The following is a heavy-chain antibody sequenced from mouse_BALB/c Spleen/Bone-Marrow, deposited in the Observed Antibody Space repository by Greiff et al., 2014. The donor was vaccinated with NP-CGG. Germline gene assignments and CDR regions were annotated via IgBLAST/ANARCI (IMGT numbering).Heavy chain of an antibody. CDR3: ATTDSSGVFAY. D-gene: IGHD3-2*01. J-gene: IGHJ3*01. CDR2: IDPANGNT. CDR1: GFNIKDTY. V-gene: IGHV14-3*02. Sequence: EVQRVESGAELVKPGASVKLSCTASGFNIKDTYMHWVKQRPEQGLEWIGRIDPANGNTKSDPKFQGKATITADTSSNTAYLQLSSLTSEDTAVYYCATTDSSGVFAYWGQGTLVTVSA.